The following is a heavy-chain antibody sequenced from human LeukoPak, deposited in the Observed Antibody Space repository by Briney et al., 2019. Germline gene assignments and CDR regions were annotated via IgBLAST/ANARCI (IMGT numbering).Heavy chain of an antibody. D-gene: IGHD3-3*01. J-gene: IGHJ4*02. CDR3: ARVVLSDDFWSGYYPFDY. CDR1: GYTFTGYY. V-gene: IGHV1-2*02. Sequence: GASVKVSCKASGYTFTGYYMHWVRQAPGQGLEWMGWINPNSGGTNYAQKFQGRVTMTRDTSISTAYMELSRLRSDDTAVYYCARVVLSDDFWSGYYPFDYWGQGTLVTVSS. CDR2: INPNSGGT.